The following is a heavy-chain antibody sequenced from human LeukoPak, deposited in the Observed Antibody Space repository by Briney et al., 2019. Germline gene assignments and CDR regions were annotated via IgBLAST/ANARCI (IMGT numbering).Heavy chain of an antibody. D-gene: IGHD4-17*01. CDR1: GITVSSNY. CDR3: ARGKDYGDSQRGYYYYGMDV. J-gene: IGHJ6*02. CDR2: IYSGGGA. V-gene: IGHV3-66*01. Sequence: PGGSLRLSCAASGITVSSNYMSWVRQAPGKGLEWVSVIYSGGGAYYADSVKGRFTISRDNSKNTLYLQMNSLRAEDTAVYYCARGKDYGDSQRGYYYYGMDVWGQGTTVTVSS.